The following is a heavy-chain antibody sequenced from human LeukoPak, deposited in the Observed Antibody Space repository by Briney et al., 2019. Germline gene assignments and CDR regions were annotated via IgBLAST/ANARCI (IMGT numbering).Heavy chain of an antibody. CDR3: APLPADYYYYGMDV. CDR1: RFTFCSYG. Sequence: GGSLSLSCTASRFTFCSYGMHWVRQAPVKGVEWVAFIRYDGSNKYYADSVKGRFTISRDNSKNTLYLQMNSLRAEDTAVYYCAPLPADYYYYGMDVWGQGTTVTVSS. V-gene: IGHV3-30*02. J-gene: IGHJ6*02. CDR2: IRYDGSNK.